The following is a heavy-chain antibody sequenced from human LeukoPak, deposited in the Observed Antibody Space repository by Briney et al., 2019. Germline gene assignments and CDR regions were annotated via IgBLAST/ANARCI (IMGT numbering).Heavy chain of an antibody. D-gene: IGHD3-9*01. J-gene: IGHJ4*02. V-gene: IGHV4-38-2*02. Sequence: PSETLSLTCTVSGYSISSGYYWGWIRQPPGKGLEWIGSIYHSGSTYYNPSLKSRVTISVDTSKNQFSLKLSSVTAADTAVYYCARSDILTGYYAGYFDYWGQGTLVTVSS. CDR3: ARSDILTGYYAGYFDY. CDR2: IYHSGST. CDR1: GYSISSGYY.